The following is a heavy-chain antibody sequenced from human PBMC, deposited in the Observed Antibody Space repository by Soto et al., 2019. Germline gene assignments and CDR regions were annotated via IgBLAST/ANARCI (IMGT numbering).Heavy chain of an antibody. V-gene: IGHV4-59*01. Sequence: PSETLSLTCTVSGGSMRNYFWTWIRQPPGKELEWIGYIHYSGTTSFFPSYNPSLRSRVTISEDMSKNQFSLKLLSVTTADTAVYFCAAGEASSRNLAPYYLDFWGQGTLVTVSS. J-gene: IGHJ4*02. CDR3: AAGEASSRNLAPYYLDF. CDR2: IHYSGTT. D-gene: IGHD6-13*01. CDR1: GGSMRNYF.